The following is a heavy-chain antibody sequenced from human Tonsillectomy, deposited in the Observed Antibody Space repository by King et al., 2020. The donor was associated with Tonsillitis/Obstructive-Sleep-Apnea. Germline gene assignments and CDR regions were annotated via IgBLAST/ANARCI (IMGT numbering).Heavy chain of an antibody. J-gene: IGHJ4*02. Sequence: VQLVESGAEVKKPGASVRVSCKAYGYTFTRYYIHWVRQAPGQGLEWMGIINPSDGITTYAQRFQGRFTMTRDTSTNTVHMELSSLRSEDTAVYYCARDDKSGRYFDDWGLGTLVTVSS. D-gene: IGHD3-22*01. V-gene: IGHV1-46*01. CDR1: GYTFTRYY. CDR3: ARDDKSGRYFDD. CDR2: INPSDGIT.